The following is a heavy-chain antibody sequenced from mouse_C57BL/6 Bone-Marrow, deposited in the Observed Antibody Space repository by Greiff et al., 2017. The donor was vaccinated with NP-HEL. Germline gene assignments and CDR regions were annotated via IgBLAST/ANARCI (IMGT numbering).Heavy chain of an antibody. J-gene: IGHJ3*01. CDR2: IRLKSDNYAT. CDR1: GFTFSNYW. D-gene: IGHD1-1*01. Sequence: EVKVEESGGGLVQPGGSMKLSCVASGFTFSNYWMNWVRQSPEKGLEWVAQIRLKSDNYATHYAESVKGRFTISRDDSKSSVYLQMNNLRAEDTVIYYCTRSSLAYWGQGTLVTVSA. CDR3: TRSSLAY. V-gene: IGHV6-3*01.